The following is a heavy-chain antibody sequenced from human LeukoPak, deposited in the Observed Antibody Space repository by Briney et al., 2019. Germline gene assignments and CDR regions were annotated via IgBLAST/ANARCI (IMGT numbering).Heavy chain of an antibody. CDR2: ISYDGSNK. J-gene: IGHJ4*02. CDR1: GFTFSSYG. Sequence: GGSLRLSCAASGFTFSSYGMHWDRQAPGKGLEWVAVISYDGSNKYYADSVKGRFTISRDNSKNTLYLQMNSLRAEDTAVYYCAKDGTLRDGYNFFDYWGQGTLVTVCS. V-gene: IGHV3-30*18. D-gene: IGHD5-24*01. CDR3: AKDGTLRDGYNFFDY.